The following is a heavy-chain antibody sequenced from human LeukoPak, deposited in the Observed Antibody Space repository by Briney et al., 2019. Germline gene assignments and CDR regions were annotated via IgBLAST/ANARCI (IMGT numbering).Heavy chain of an antibody. J-gene: IGHJ3*01. CDR3: ARMTHGAFDV. Sequence: GGSLRLSCAASGFTVSSNYMSWVRQAPGKGLEWVSVIYSGGSTYYADSVKGRFTISRDNSKNTLYLHMNSLRAEDTAVYYCARMTHGAFDVWGQGTMVTVSS. CDR1: GFTVSSNY. V-gene: IGHV3-53*01. CDR2: IYSGGST.